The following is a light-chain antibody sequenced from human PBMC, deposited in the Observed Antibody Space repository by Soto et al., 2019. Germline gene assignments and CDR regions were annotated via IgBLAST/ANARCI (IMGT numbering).Light chain of an antibody. CDR1: QSVSRY. J-gene: IGKJ5*01. CDR2: AAS. Sequence: DVQMTHSPSSLSALVGDRVTITCLASQSVSRYLNWYQHKPGKAPKLLINAASNLRSGVPSRFSGSGSGTDFTLTIDGLQPEDFAVYYCQQSYITPPINFGQGTRLEIK. V-gene: IGKV1-39*01. CDR3: QQSYITPPIN.